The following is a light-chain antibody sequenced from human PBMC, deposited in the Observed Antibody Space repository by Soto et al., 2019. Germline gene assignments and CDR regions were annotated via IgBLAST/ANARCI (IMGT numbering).Light chain of an antibody. Sequence: DIQMTQSPSSLSASVGDRVTITFRTSQSIRNELGWYQQRPGKAPKRLLYAAYSLQRGVSSRFSGSGSGTEFPLTLSSLQPADFAAFYCLQHYSYPVPFGPGTKVDIK. CDR3: LQHYSYPVP. CDR2: AAY. CDR1: QSIRNE. V-gene: IGKV1-17*01. J-gene: IGKJ3*01.